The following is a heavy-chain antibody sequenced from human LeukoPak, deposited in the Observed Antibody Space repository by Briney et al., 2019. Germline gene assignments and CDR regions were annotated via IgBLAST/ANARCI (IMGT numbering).Heavy chain of an antibody. V-gene: IGHV3-33*01. CDR1: GFTFSSYG. Sequence: RRSLRLSCAASGFTFSSYGMHWVGQGPGKGLEGVAVIRYDGSNKYYADSVKGRFTISRDNSKNTLCLQMNSLRAEDTAVYYCARDPSRPYSSSWLDYWGQGTLVTVSS. CDR3: ARDPSRPYSSSWLDY. CDR2: IRYDGSNK. D-gene: IGHD6-13*01. J-gene: IGHJ4*02.